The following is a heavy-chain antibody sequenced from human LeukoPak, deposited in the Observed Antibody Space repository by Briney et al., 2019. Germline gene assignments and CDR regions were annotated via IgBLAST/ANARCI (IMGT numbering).Heavy chain of an antibody. CDR1: GGSISSNSSNSYY. D-gene: IGHD3-22*01. Sequence: SETLSLTCTVSGGSISSNSSNSYYWGWIRQSPGKGLEWIGRIYTNGTTNYNPSLKSRLTMSVDTSKRQFSLRLSSVTAADTAVYYCARALRGRQYFYDSSGRGAFDIWGQGTMVTVSS. V-gene: IGHV4-39*07. J-gene: IGHJ3*02. CDR3: ARALRGRQYFYDSSGRGAFDI. CDR2: IYTNGTT.